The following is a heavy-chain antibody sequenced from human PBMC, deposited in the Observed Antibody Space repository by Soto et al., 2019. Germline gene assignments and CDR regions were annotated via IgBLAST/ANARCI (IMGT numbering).Heavy chain of an antibody. CDR3: ARDFVGATAFDI. J-gene: IGHJ3*02. V-gene: IGHV3-53*01. Sequence: GGSLRLSCAASGFTVSSNYMSWVRQAPGKGLEWVSVIYSGGSTYYADSVKGRFTISRDNSKNTLYLQMNSLRAEDTAVYYCARDFVGATAFDIWGQGTMVTVSS. CDR1: GFTVSSNY. D-gene: IGHD1-26*01. CDR2: IYSGGST.